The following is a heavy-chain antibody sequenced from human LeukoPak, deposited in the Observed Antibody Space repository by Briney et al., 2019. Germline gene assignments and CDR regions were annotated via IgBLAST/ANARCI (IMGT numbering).Heavy chain of an antibody. Sequence: GASLRLSCAASGLTFSNYAVSWVRQAPGKGLEWVSTISPSGDATFYADSVKGRLTVSRDNSKNTVFLQMNSLGADDTAIYYCTEEKAVGIWYFDLWGRGTLVTVSS. CDR1: GLTFSNYA. D-gene: IGHD6-19*01. V-gene: IGHV3-23*01. J-gene: IGHJ2*01. CDR3: TEEKAVGIWYFDL. CDR2: ISPSGDAT.